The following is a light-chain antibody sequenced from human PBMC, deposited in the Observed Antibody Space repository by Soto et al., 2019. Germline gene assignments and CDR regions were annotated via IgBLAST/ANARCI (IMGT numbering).Light chain of an antibody. Sequence: VFTQATSTLSLSPRERPPLSFRASQSVSNNYLAWYQQKPGQAPRLLIYGASNRATGIPDRFSGSGSGTDFTLTISRLEPEDFAVYYCQQYGSSGTFGQVTMVDVK. CDR3: QQYGSSGT. J-gene: IGKJ1*01. V-gene: IGKV3-20*01. CDR1: QSVSNNY. CDR2: GAS.